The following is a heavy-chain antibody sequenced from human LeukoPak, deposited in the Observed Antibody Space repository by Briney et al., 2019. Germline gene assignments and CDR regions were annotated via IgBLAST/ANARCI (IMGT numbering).Heavy chain of an antibody. D-gene: IGHD3-10*01. J-gene: IGHJ5*02. CDR1: GGSISSYY. CDR2: ISGSGGST. V-gene: IGHV3-23*01. CDR3: AKEPYGSGSYHWFDP. Sequence: PSETLSLTCTVSGGSISSYYWSWVRQAPGKGLEWVSTISGSGGSTNYADSVKGRFTIFRDNSKHTLYLQMNSLRAEDTAVYYCAKEPYGSGSYHWFDPWGQGTLVIVSS.